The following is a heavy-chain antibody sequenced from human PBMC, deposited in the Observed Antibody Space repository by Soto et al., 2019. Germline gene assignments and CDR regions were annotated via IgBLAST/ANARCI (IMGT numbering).Heavy chain of an antibody. J-gene: IGHJ4*02. CDR2: INACNVNT. Sequence: ASVEVAFKASWYTLTIYSMHLVLECPGQRLEWMGWINACNVNTKYSQKLHGRVTITRDTSASTAYMELSSLTSEDTDVYYCAQYLTMIVVWGKANLVNASS. CDR3: AQYLTMIVV. V-gene: IGHV1-3*01. CDR1: WYTLTIYS. D-gene: IGHD3-22*01.